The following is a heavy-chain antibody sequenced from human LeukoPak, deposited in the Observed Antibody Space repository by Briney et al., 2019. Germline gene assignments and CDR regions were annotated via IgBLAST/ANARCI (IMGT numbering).Heavy chain of an antibody. V-gene: IGHV3-66*01. D-gene: IGHD3-22*01. CDR3: ARVSTYESSGYSYYYYAMDV. Sequence: PGGSLRLSCAASGITVSNNYMAWVRQAPGKGLEWVSLIYSGGTTFYADSVKGRLTISRDNSKNTLYLQMNSLRAEDTAVYYCARVSTYESSGYSYYYYAMDVWGQGTTVTVSS. J-gene: IGHJ6*02. CDR1: GITVSNNY. CDR2: IYSGGTT.